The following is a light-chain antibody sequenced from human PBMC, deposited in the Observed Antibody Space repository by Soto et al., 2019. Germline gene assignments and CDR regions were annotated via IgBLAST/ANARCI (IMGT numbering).Light chain of an antibody. CDR1: SGTNY. J-gene: IGLJ1*01. CDR3: AAWDDSLSGFYV. V-gene: IGLV1-47*01. CDR2: RNN. Sequence: SALTQSPSASGTPGQTVTISCSGSSGTNYVYWYQQLPGTAPKLLIYRNNQRPSGVPDRFSGSKSGTSASLAISGLRSEDEADYYCAAWDDSLSGFYVFGTGTKVTVL.